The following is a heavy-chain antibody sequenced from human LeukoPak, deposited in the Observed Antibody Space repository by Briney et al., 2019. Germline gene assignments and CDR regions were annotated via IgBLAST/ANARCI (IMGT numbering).Heavy chain of an antibody. Sequence: GGSLRLSCAASGFTFSTYNMNWVRQAPGKGLVWVSGINDRGVITYYADSVKGRFTISRDNSKNTLYLQMNGLGADDAAVYYCARDHPDSANWFDAFDIWGRGRMVTVSS. CDR2: INDRGVIT. CDR1: GFTFSTYN. V-gene: IGHV3-23*01. CDR3: ARDHPDSANWFDAFDI. J-gene: IGHJ3*02. D-gene: IGHD1-1*01.